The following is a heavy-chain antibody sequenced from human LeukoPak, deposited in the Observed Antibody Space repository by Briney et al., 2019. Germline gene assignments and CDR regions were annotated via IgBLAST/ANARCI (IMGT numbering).Heavy chain of an antibody. CDR2: IIPILGIA. CDR3: ARDYYDSSGYYYGAYYFDY. CDR1: GGTFSSYA. D-gene: IGHD3-22*01. V-gene: IGHV1-69*10. J-gene: IGHJ4*02. Sequence: ASVRVSCTASGGTFSSYAISWVREAPGQGLEWMGRIIPILGIANYAQKFQGRVTITADKSTSTAYMELSSLRSEDTAVYYCARDYYDSSGYYYGAYYFDYWGQGTLVTVSS.